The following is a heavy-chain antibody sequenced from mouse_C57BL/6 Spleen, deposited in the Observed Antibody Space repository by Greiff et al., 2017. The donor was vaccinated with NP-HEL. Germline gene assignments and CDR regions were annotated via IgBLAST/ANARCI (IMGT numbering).Heavy chain of an antibody. CDR1: GYTFTSYW. D-gene: IGHD4-1*01. CDR3: ARGANWDLYFDY. J-gene: IGHJ2*01. Sequence: QVQLQQPGAELVRPGSSVKLSCKASGYTFTSYWMHWVKQRPIQGLEWIGNIDPSDSETHYNQKFKDKATLTVDKSSSTAYMQLSSLTSEDSAVYYCARGANWDLYFDYWGQGTTLTVSS. CDR2: IDPSDSET. V-gene: IGHV1-52*01.